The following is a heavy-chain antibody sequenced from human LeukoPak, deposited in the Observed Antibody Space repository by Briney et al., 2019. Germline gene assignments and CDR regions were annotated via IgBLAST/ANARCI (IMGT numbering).Heavy chain of an antibody. CDR1: GYSFTSYW. J-gene: IGHJ4*02. V-gene: IGHV5-51*01. D-gene: IGHD1-26*01. Sequence: GESLKISCQGSGYSFTSYWIGWVRQMPGKGLEWMGIIYPGDSDTRYSPSFQGQVTISADKSISTAYLQWSSLKASDTAMYYCARQGRSGSYFAGPDYWGQGTLVTVSS. CDR2: IYPGDSDT. CDR3: ARQGRSGSYFAGPDY.